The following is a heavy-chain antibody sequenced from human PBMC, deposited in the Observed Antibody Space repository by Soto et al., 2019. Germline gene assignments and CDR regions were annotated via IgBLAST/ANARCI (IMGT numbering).Heavy chain of an antibody. CDR3: VKNSGWFNT. CDR1: GFTFGTTD. CDR2: IDGSGGIT. V-gene: IGHV3-23*01. Sequence: QLLQSGGGLVQPGGSLTLSCAASGFTFGTTDMSWVRQAPGEGLEWVSTIDGSGGITYYADSVKGRFTISRDNSRNTVYLQMNSLRGDATALYYCVKNSGWFNTWGQGALGTVSS. D-gene: IGHD3-10*01. J-gene: IGHJ5*02.